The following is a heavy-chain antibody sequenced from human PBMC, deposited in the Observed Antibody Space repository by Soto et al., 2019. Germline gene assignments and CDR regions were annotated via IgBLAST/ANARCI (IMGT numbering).Heavy chain of an antibody. CDR3: ARGLYDSSGYPGDYFDY. CDR2: ISYDGSNK. V-gene: IGHV3-30-3*01. CDR1: GFTFSSYA. Sequence: GSLRLSCAASGFTFSSYAMHWVRQAPGKGLEWVAVISYDGSNKYYADSVKGRFTISRDNSKNTLYLQMNSLRAEDTAVYYCARGLYDSSGYPGDYFDYWGQGTLVTVSS. J-gene: IGHJ4*02. D-gene: IGHD3-22*01.